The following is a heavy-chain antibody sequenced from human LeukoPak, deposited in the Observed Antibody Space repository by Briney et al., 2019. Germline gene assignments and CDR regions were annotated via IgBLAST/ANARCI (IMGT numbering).Heavy chain of an antibody. V-gene: IGHV1-2*02. D-gene: IGHD3-22*01. CDR3: ALGGSVVAATTRITMIVVVTGVDAFDI. Sequence: ASVKVSCKASGYTFTGYYMRWVRQAPGQGLEWMGWINPNSGGTNYAQKFQGRVTMTRDTSISTAYMELSSLRSEDTAVYYCALGGSVVAATTRITMIVVVTGVDAFDIWGQGTMVTVSS. J-gene: IGHJ3*02. CDR2: INPNSGGT. CDR1: GYTFTGYY.